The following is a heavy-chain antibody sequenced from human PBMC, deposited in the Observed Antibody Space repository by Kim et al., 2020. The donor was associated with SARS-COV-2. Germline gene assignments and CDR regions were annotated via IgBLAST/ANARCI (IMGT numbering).Heavy chain of an antibody. CDR2: K. J-gene: IGHJ6*02. V-gene: IGHV3-33*01. Sequence: KYYADSVKCRFTNSRDNSKNALYLQMNSLRAEDTAVYYCARTPSYYYGMDVWGQGTTVTVSS. CDR3: ARTPSYYYGMDV.